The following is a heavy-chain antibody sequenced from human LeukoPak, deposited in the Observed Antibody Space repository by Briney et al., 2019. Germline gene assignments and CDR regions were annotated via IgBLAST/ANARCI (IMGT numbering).Heavy chain of an antibody. D-gene: IGHD6-13*01. CDR3: ARDGGQLGVDY. CDR2: INHSGST. V-gene: IGHV4-34*01. J-gene: IGHJ4*02. Sequence: SETLSLTCAVYGGSFSGYYWSWIRQPPGKGLEWIGEINHSGSTYYNPSLKSRVTISVDRSKNQFSLKLSSVTAADTAVYYCARDGGQLGVDYWGQGTLVTVSS. CDR1: GGSFSGYY.